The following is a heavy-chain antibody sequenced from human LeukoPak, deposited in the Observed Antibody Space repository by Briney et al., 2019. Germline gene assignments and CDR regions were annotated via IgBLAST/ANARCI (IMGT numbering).Heavy chain of an antibody. J-gene: IGHJ4*02. CDR2: INPSGGST. CDR3: AKDRGLRYFDWSLVDY. Sequence: ASVKVSCKASGYTFTSYYMHWVRQAPGQGLEWMGIINPSGGSTSYAQKFQGRVTMTRDTSTSTVYMELSSLRAEDTAVYYCAKDRGLRYFDWSLVDYWGQGTLVTVSS. CDR1: GYTFTSYY. V-gene: IGHV1-46*01. D-gene: IGHD3-9*01.